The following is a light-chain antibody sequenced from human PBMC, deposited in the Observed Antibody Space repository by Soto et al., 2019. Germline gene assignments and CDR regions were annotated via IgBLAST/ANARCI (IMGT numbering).Light chain of an antibody. CDR3: PSYDSSLSGSYV. Sequence: QSVLTQPPSVSGAPGQRVTISCTGSSSNIGAGYDVHWYQQLPGTAPKLLIYGNSNRPSGAPARFSGSKSGTSASLAITGLQAEDEADYYCPSYDSSLSGSYVFGTGTKVTVL. CDR2: GNS. V-gene: IGLV1-40*01. CDR1: SSNIGAGYD. J-gene: IGLJ1*01.